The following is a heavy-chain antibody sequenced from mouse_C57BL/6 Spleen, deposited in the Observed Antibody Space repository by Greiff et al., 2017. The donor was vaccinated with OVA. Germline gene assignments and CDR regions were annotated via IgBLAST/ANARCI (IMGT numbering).Heavy chain of an antibody. J-gene: IGHJ2*01. CDR2: IYPRSGNT. V-gene: IGHV1-81*01. CDR3: ARAGGNFGDY. CDR1: GYTFTSYG. D-gene: IGHD4-1*02. Sequence: QVQLQQSGAELARPGASVQLSCKASGYTFTSYGISWVKQRTGQGLEWIGEIYPRSGNTSYNEKFKGKATLTADKSSSTAYMELRSLTSEDSAVDFCARAGGNFGDYWGQGTTLTVSS.